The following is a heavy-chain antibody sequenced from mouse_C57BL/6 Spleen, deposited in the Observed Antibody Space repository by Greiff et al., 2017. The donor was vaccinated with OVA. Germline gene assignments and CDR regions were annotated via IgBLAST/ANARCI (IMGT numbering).Heavy chain of an antibody. CDR3: AREPVVALYAMDY. CDR2: ISDGGSYT. J-gene: IGHJ4*01. Sequence: DVKLVESGGGLVKPGGSLKLSCAASGFTFSSYAMSWVRQTPEKRLEWVATISDGGSYTYYPDNVKGRFTISRDNAKNNLYLQMSHLKSEDTAMYYCAREPVVALYAMDYWGQGTSVTVSS. CDR1: GFTFSSYA. D-gene: IGHD1-1*01. V-gene: IGHV5-4*01.